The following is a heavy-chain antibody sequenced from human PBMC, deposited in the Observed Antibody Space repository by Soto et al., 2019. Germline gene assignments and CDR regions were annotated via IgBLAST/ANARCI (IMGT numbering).Heavy chain of an antibody. CDR3: ASALYCSGGSCSFDP. J-gene: IGHJ5*02. Sequence: LSLTCTVSGGSVSSGSYYWSWIRQPPGKGLEWIGYIYYNGNTNYNPSLKSRVTISVDTSKSQFSLKLSSVTAADTAVYYCASALYCSGGSCSFDPWGQGTLVTVSS. D-gene: IGHD2-15*01. CDR1: GGSVSSGSYY. V-gene: IGHV4-61*01. CDR2: IYYNGNT.